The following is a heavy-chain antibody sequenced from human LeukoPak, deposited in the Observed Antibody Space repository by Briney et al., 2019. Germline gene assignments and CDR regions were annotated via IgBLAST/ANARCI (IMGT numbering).Heavy chain of an antibody. CDR1: GFTFSSYW. CDR3: ARDGGYSSGSTYFDY. J-gene: IGHJ4*02. D-gene: IGHD6-19*01. V-gene: IGHV3-7*03. CDR2: IKQDGSEK. Sequence: GGSLRLSCAASGFTFSSYWMSWVRQAPGKGLEWVANIKQDGSEKYYVDSVKGRFTISRDNAKNSPYLQMNSLRAEDTAVYYCARDGGYSSGSTYFDYWGQGTLVTVSS.